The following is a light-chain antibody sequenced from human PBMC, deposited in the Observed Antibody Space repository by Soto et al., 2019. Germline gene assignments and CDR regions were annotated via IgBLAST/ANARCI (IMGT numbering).Light chain of an antibody. CDR3: QHYGRSAYT. Sequence: EIVLTQSPGTLSLSPGERATLSCRASQSVSSNYLAWYQQKPGQAPRLLIYGASSRATGIPDRFSGSGSGTDFTITISRLEPDDFAVYYCQHYGRSAYTFGQGTTLEIK. CDR1: QSVSSNY. CDR2: GAS. J-gene: IGKJ2*01. V-gene: IGKV3-20*01.